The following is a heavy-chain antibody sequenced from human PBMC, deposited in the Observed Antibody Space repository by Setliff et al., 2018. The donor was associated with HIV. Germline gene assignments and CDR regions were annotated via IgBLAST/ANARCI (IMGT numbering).Heavy chain of an antibody. V-gene: IGHV1-18*01. CDR2: ISAYNGHT. CDR1: GYTFTSYG. Sequence: ASVKVSCKASGYTFTSYGISWVRQAPGQGLEWMGWISAYNGHTNYAQKFQGRVTMTIDTSTSTAYTELRSLRSDDTAVYYCARERFTVVRGVIDYWGQGTLVTVS. D-gene: IGHD3-10*01. CDR3: ARERFTVVRGVIDY. J-gene: IGHJ4*02.